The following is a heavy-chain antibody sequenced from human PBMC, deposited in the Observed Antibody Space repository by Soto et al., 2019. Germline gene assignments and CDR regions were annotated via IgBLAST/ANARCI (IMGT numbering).Heavy chain of an antibody. Sequence: ASVKVSCKASGFTFITHDFSWVRQAAGQGLEWMGWMNPSNGNAGFAQKFRGRINMTRNTSISTAYLELSSLRSDDSAVYFCARRKERSGPYYLDLWGQGTQVTVSS. CDR3: ARRKERSGPYYLDL. CDR2: MNPSNGNA. J-gene: IGHJ4*02. D-gene: IGHD6-25*01. CDR1: GFTFITHD. V-gene: IGHV1-8*01.